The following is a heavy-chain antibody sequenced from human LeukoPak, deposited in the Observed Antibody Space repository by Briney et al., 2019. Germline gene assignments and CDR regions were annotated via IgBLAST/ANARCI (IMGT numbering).Heavy chain of an antibody. D-gene: IGHD3-10*01. CDR2: INAGKGNT. J-gene: IGHJ6*02. CDR1: EYTFISYS. V-gene: IGHV1-3*01. Sequence: ASVKVSCKASEYTFISYSIHWVRQAPGQRLEWMGWINAGKGNTKYSQKLQGRVTITGDTSASTAYMELSSLRSEDTAVYYCARALWSGPVYYGMDVWGQGTTVTVSS. CDR3: ARALWSGPVYYGMDV.